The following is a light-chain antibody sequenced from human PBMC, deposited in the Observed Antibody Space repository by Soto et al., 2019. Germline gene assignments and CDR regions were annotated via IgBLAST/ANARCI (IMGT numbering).Light chain of an antibody. J-gene: IGLJ3*02. CDR2: LEGSGSY. CDR1: SGHSSYI. CDR3: ETWDGNTRV. V-gene: IGLV4-60*02. Sequence: QSVLTQSSSASASLGSSVKLTCTLSSGHSSYIIAWHQQQPGKAPRYLMKLEGSGSYNKGSRVPDRFSGSSSGADRYLTISNLQFEDEADYYCETWDGNTRVFAGGTKLTVL.